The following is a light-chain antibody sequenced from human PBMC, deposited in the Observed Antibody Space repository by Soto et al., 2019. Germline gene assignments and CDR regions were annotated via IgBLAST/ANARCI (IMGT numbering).Light chain of an antibody. CDR3: LQRSNWLT. J-gene: IGKJ4*01. CDR1: QSVSSY. V-gene: IGKV3-11*01. Sequence: EVVLTQSPDTLSLSPGERDTLSFRASQSVSSYLAWYQQKPGQAPRLLIYDASNRATGIPARFSGSGSGTDFTLTISSLEPEDFAVYYCLQRSNWLTFGGGTKVDIK. CDR2: DAS.